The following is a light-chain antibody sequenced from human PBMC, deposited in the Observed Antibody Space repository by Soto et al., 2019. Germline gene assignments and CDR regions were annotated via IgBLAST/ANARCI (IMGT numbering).Light chain of an antibody. V-gene: IGKV1-33*01. CDR1: QDISNY. CDR3: QHYDNLPYT. CDR2: DAS. J-gene: IGKJ2*01. Sequence: DIQMTQSPSSLSASVGDRVTITCQASQDISNYLNWYQQKPGKAPKLLIYDASNLETGVPSRSSGSGSGTDFTFTISSLQPEDIATYYCQHYDNLPYTFGQGTKVDIK.